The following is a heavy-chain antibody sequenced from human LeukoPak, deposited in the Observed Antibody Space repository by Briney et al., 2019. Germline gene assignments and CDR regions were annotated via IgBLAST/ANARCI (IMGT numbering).Heavy chain of an antibody. Sequence: SETLSLTCTVSGGSISSYYWSWIRQPAGKGLEWIGRIYTSGSNNYNPSLKSRVTISVDTSKNQFSLKLSSVTAADTAVYYCARGGTYYYDSSGYYWDYWGQGTLVTVSS. CDR1: GGSISSYY. V-gene: IGHV4-4*07. CDR3: ARGGTYYYDSSGYYWDY. J-gene: IGHJ4*02. CDR2: IYTSGSN. D-gene: IGHD3-22*01.